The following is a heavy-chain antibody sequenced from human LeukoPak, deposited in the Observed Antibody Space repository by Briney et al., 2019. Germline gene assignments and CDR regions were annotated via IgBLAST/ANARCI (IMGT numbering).Heavy chain of an antibody. J-gene: IGHJ4*02. Sequence: GGSLRLSCAASGFTFSSYSMNWVRQAPGKGLEWVSVIYSGGSTYYADSVKGRFTISRDNSKNTLYLQMNSLRAEDTAVYYCARDRHYYDSTGYRSHFDYWGQGTLVTVSS. D-gene: IGHD3-22*01. V-gene: IGHV3-53*01. CDR3: ARDRHYYDSTGYRSHFDY. CDR2: IYSGGST. CDR1: GFTFSSYS.